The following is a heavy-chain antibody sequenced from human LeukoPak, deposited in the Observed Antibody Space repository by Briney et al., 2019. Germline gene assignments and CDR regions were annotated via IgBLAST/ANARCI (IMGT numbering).Heavy chain of an antibody. Sequence: SETLSLTCAVYGGSFSGYYWSWIRQPPGKGLEWNGEINHSGSTNYNPSLKSRVTISVDTSKNQFSLKLSSVTAADTAVYYCARGRMSDIVVVPAAFFDYWGQGTLVTVSS. CDR2: INHSGST. CDR1: GGSFSGYY. D-gene: IGHD2-2*01. J-gene: IGHJ4*02. V-gene: IGHV4-34*01. CDR3: ARGRMSDIVVVPAAFFDY.